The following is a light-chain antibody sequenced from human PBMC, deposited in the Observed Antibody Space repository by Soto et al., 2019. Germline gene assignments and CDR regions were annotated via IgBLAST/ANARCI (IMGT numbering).Light chain of an antibody. V-gene: IGLV2-14*01. CDR3: SSYTSSNTLVV. Sequence: QSALTQPASVSGSPGQSITISCTGTSSDVGGYNYVSWYQQHPGKDPKLMIYDVSNRPSGVSNRFSGSKSGNTASLTISALQAEDEADYYCSSYTSSNTLVVFGGGTKLTVL. CDR1: SSDVGGYNY. CDR2: DVS. J-gene: IGLJ2*01.